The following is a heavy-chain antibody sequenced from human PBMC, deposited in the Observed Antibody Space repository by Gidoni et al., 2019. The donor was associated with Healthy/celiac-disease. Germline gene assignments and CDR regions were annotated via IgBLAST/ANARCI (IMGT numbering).Heavy chain of an antibody. V-gene: IGHV4-34*01. D-gene: IGHD1-1*01. CDR2: INHSGST. Sequence: QVQLQQWGAGLLKPSETLSLTCAVYGGSFSGYYWSWIRQPPGKGLEWIGEINHSGSTNYNPSLKSRVIISVDTSKNQFSLKLSSVTAADTAVYYCARTCRWHNPVPKAFDIWGQGTMVTVSS. J-gene: IGHJ3*02. CDR3: ARTCRWHNPVPKAFDI. CDR1: GGSFSGYY.